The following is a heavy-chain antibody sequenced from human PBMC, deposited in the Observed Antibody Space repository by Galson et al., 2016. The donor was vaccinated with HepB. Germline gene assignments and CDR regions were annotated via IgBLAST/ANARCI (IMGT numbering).Heavy chain of an antibody. J-gene: IGHJ6*02. D-gene: IGHD3-3*01. Sequence: SLRLSCAASGSTVSSNYMTWIRQAPGKGLEWLSYISSSGSTIYYADSVKGRFTISRDNAKSSLYLQMNSLRAEDTAVYYCARVMVDYHYWSNKPKHYYSGMDVWGQGTTVTVSS. CDR2: ISSSGSTI. V-gene: IGHV3-11*01. CDR1: GSTVSSNY. CDR3: ARVMVDYHYWSNKPKHYYSGMDV.